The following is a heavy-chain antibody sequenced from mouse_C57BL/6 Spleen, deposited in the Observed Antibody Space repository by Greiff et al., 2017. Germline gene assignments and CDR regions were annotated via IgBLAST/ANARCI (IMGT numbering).Heavy chain of an antibody. D-gene: IGHD2-4*01. CDR2: IRNKANGYTT. CDR1: GFTFTDYY. J-gene: IGHJ2*01. V-gene: IGHV7-3*01. CDR3: ARAGDYDDCFDY. Sequence: EVQLVESGGGLVQPGGSLSLSCAASGFTFTDYYMSWVRQPPGKALEWLGFIRNKANGYTTEYSASVKGRFTISRDNSQSILYLQMNALRAEDSATYYCARAGDYDDCFDYWGQGTTLTVSS.